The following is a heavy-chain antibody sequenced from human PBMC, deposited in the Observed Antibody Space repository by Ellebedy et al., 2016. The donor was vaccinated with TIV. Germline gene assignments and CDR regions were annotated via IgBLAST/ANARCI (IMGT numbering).Heavy chain of an antibody. V-gene: IGHV3-23*01. CDR1: GFTFSGYA. D-gene: IGHD1-26*01. J-gene: IGHJ6*02. CDR3: AKDMVFGDRKWEIDV. Sequence: PGGSLRLSCVASGFTFSGYAMSWVRQAPGKGLEWASGINNGGRTTSYADSVKGRFTISRDNSRSTLYLQMNSLRAEDSAVYYCAKDMVFGDRKWEIDVWGQGTTVTVSS. CDR2: INNGGRTT.